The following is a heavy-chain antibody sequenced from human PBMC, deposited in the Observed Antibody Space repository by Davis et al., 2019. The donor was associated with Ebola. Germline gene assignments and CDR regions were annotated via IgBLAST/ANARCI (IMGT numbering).Heavy chain of an antibody. V-gene: IGHV3-69-1*02. CDR3: VPGTWI. D-gene: IGHD5-18*01. Sequence: GGSLRLSCAVSGLTFSTYSMHWVRQAPGKGLEWVSVIYNVYTMYYADSVKGRFTISRDNAKNSLYLQMNTLRVEDTAIYYCVPGTWIRGQGTLVTVSS. CDR1: GLTFSTYS. J-gene: IGHJ4*02. CDR2: IYNVYTM.